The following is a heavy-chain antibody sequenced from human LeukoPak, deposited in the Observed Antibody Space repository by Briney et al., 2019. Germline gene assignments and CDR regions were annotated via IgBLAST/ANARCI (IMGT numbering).Heavy chain of an antibody. Sequence: GASVKVSCKASEYTFTGYYIHWVRQAPGQGLEWMGWSNPNSGGTNYAQKFQDRITMTRDTSISPAYMELSRLISDDTAVYYCARGNHYGWGSYRWIGYYWGQGTLVTVSS. D-gene: IGHD3-10*01. J-gene: IGHJ4*02. CDR2: SNPNSGGT. CDR3: ARGNHYGWGSYRWIGYY. V-gene: IGHV1-2*02. CDR1: EYTFTGYY.